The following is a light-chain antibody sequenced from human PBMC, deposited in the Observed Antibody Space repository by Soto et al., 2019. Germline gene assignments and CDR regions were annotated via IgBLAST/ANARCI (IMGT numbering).Light chain of an antibody. CDR2: AAS. CDR1: QSIDRY. Sequence: DIQMTQSPSSLSASVGDTVTITCRASQSIDRYLNWYQQKPGKAPKLLIYAASILESGVPSRFSGIGSGTDFALTISSLQPEDFVIYCCQQSFNSPYTFGQGTKVEIK. J-gene: IGKJ2*01. CDR3: QQSFNSPYT. V-gene: IGKV1-39*01.